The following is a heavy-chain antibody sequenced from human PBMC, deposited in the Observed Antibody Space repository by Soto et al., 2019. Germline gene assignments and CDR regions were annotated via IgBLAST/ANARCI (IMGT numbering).Heavy chain of an antibody. CDR1: GFTFSSYG. CDR3: AREYQLLLDY. V-gene: IGHV3-33*01. CDR2: IWYDGSNK. Sequence: QVQLVESGGGVVQPGRSLRLSCAASGFTFSSYGMHWVRQDTGKGLEWVAVIWYDGSNKYYADSVKGRFTISRDNSKNTLYLQMNSLRAEDTAVYYCAREYQLLLDYWGQGTLVTVSS. J-gene: IGHJ4*02. D-gene: IGHD2-2*01.